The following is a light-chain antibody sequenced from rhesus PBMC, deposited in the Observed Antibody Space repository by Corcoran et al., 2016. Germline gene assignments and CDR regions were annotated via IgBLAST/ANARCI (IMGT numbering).Light chain of an antibody. CDR2: NTD. CDR3: FLYFAGIHI. Sequence: QAVVTQEPSMTVSPGGTVTLTCGSTTGAVTSDNWPNWFQQKPGQVPRLLIYNTDIKVSWTPARFSGSLAGGRAVLTLSGAQPEDEADYYCFLYFAGIHIFGGGTRLSVL. J-gene: IGLJ1*01. CDR1: TGAVTSDNW. V-gene: IGLV7-76*01.